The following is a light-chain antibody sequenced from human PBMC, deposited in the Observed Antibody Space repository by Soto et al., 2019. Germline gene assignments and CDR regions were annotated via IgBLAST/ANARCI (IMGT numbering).Light chain of an antibody. V-gene: IGKV1-5*01. CDR3: QQYNSYSRWT. CDR2: DAS. J-gene: IGKJ1*01. CDR1: QSISSW. Sequence: DIQMTQSPSTLSASVGDRVTITCRASQSISSWLAWYQQKPGKAPTLLIYDASSLESGVPSRFSGSGSGTEFTLNISSLQPDDFATYYCQQYNSYSRWTFGQGTKVEIK.